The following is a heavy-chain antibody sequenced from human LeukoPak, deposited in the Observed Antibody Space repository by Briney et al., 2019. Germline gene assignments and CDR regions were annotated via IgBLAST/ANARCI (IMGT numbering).Heavy chain of an antibody. CDR2: INPNSGGT. V-gene: IGHV1-2*02. CDR3: ARDQVVTTTVTSQPDY. CDR1: GYTFTGYY. J-gene: IGHJ4*02. D-gene: IGHD2-21*02. Sequence: GASVKVSCKASGYTFTGYYMHWVRQAPGQGLEWMGWINPNSGGTNYAQKFQGRVTMIRDTSISTAYMELSRLRSDDTAVYYCARDQVVTTTVTSQPDYWGQGTLVTVSS.